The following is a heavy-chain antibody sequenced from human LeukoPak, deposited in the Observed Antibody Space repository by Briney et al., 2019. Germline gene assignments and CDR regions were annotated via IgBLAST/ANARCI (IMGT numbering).Heavy chain of an antibody. V-gene: IGHV1-2*02. D-gene: IGHD5-12*01. CDR3: ARDRGFIVATLQHFDY. J-gene: IGHJ4*02. Sequence: ASVKVSCKASGYTFTGYYMHWVRQAPGQGLEWMGWINPNSGGTNYAQKFQGRVTMTRDTSISTAYMELSRLRSDDTAVYYCARDRGFIVATLQHFDYWGQGTLVTVSS. CDR1: GYTFTGYY. CDR2: INPNSGGT.